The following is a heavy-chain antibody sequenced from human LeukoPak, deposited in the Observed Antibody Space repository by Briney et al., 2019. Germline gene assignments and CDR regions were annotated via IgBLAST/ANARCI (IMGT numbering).Heavy chain of an antibody. V-gene: IGHV1-18*01. J-gene: IGHJ4*02. D-gene: IGHD5-24*01. CDR1: GYTFTSYG. CDR3: ARYRDGYNYREIDY. Sequence: ASVKVSCKASGYTFTSYGISWVRQAPGQGLEWMGLISAYTGNTNYAQKLQGRVTMTTDTSTSTAYMELRSLRSDDTAVYYCARYRDGYNYREIDYWGQGTLVTVSS. CDR2: ISAYTGNT.